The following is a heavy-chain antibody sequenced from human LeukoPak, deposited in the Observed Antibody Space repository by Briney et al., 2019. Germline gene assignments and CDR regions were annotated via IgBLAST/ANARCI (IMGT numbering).Heavy chain of an antibody. Sequence: GGSLRLSCTASGFTFGDYAMSWFRQAPGKGLEWVGFIRSKAYGGTTEYAASVKGRFTISRDDSKSIAYLQMNSLKTEDTAVYYCTISATALKTYGMDVWGQGTTVTVSS. CDR2: IRSKAYGGTT. CDR1: GFTFGDYA. V-gene: IGHV3-49*03. J-gene: IGHJ6*02. CDR3: TISATALKTYGMDV. D-gene: IGHD6-13*01.